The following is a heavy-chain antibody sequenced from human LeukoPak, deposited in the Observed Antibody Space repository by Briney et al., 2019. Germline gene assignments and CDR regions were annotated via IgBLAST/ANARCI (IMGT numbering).Heavy chain of an antibody. J-gene: IGHJ4*02. V-gene: IGHV4-38-2*02. Sequence: PPETLSLTCTVSGYSISSGYYWGWIRQPPGKGLEWIGSIYHSGSTYYNPSLKSRVTISVDTSKNQFSLKLSSVTAADTAVYYCAREWGAAAGPTDDYWGQGTLVTVSS. CDR2: IYHSGST. CDR1: GYSISSGYY. D-gene: IGHD6-13*01. CDR3: AREWGAAAGPTDDY.